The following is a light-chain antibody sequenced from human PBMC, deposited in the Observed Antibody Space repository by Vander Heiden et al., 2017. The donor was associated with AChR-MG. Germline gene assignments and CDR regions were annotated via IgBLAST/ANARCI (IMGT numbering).Light chain of an antibody. CDR1: QSIDVA. V-gene: IGKV1-5*03. J-gene: IGKJ5*01. Sequence: DIQMTQSPSTLSASVGDRVTITCRASQSIDVAVAWYRQIPGKAPDLLIYKSSILKSGAPSRFTGAGSATDFTLTITNVQPDDSAIFFCQYYSSNSITFGQGTR. CDR3: QYYSSNSIT. CDR2: KSS.